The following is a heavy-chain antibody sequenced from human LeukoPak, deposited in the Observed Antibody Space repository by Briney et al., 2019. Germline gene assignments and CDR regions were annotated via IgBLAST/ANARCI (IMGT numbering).Heavy chain of an antibody. Sequence: SETLSLTCAVYGGSFSGYYWSWIRQPPGKGLEWTGEINHSGSTNYNPSLKSRVTISVDTSKNQFSQKLSSVTAADTAVYYCARVTYYDYVWGSYRPYYFDYWGQGTLVTVSS. J-gene: IGHJ4*02. D-gene: IGHD3-16*02. CDR2: INHSGST. CDR3: ARVTYYDYVWGSYRPYYFDY. V-gene: IGHV4-34*01. CDR1: GGSFSGYY.